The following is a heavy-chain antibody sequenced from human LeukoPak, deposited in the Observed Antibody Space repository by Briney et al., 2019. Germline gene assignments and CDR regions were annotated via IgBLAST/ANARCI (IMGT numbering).Heavy chain of an antibody. D-gene: IGHD3-22*01. CDR2: IYPGDSDT. Sequence: GESLKISCKGSGYSFTSYWIGWVRQMPGKGLEWMGIIYPGDSDTRYSPSFQGQVTISADKSITTAYLQWSSLKASDTAMYYCARYSEPTYYYDSSGYSVDYWGQGTLVTVSS. CDR3: ARYSEPTYYYDSSGYSVDY. V-gene: IGHV5-51*01. J-gene: IGHJ4*02. CDR1: GYSFTSYW.